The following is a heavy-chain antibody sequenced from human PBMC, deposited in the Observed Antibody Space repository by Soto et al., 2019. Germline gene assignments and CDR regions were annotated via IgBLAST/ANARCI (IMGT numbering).Heavy chain of an antibody. CDR3: ARGPLYQLPGWDWFDP. J-gene: IGHJ5*02. CDR1: GGSISSGDYY. D-gene: IGHD2-2*01. V-gene: IGHV4-30-4*01. CDR2: IYYSGST. Sequence: SETLSLTCTVSGGSISSGDYYWSWIRQPPGKGLEWIGYIYYSGSTYYNPSLKSRVTIPVDTSKNQFSLKLSSVTAADTAVYYCARGPLYQLPGWDWFDPWGQGTLVTVSS.